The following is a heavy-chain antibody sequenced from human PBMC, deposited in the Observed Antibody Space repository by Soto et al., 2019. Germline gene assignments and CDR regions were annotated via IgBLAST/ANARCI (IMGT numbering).Heavy chain of an antibody. CDR3: ARDLLGRYYYDSSGNHLGGYYYYGMDV. CDR2: INPSGGST. J-gene: IGHJ6*02. V-gene: IGHV1-46*01. CDR1: GYTFTSYY. D-gene: IGHD3-22*01. Sequence: ASVKVSCKASGYTFTSYYMHWVRQAPGQGLEWMGIINPSGGSTSYAQKFQGRVTMTRDTSTSTVYMELSSLRSEDTAVYYCARDLLGRYYYDSSGNHLGGYYYYGMDVWGQGTTVTVSS.